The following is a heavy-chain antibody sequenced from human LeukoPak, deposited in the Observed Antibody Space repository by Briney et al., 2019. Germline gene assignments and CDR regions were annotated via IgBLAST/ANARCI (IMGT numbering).Heavy chain of an antibody. V-gene: IGHV3-30*18. D-gene: IGHD6-19*01. CDR1: GSIFRNYG. J-gene: IGHJ3*01. CDR2: ISDGGTHL. CDR3: AKEGTRSHSQWAFDF. Sequence: GSPRLSCAGSGSIFRNYGMHWVRQAPGQGLEWVAVISDGGTHLYYADSVKGRFTISRDNSESTMYLQMNSLRVEDTAVYYCAKEGTRSHSQWAFDFWGQGTMVTVSS.